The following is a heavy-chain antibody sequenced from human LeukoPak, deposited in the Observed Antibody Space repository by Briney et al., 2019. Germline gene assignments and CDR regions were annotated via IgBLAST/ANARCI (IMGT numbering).Heavy chain of an antibody. D-gene: IGHD5-12*01. CDR1: GGTFSSYA. Sequence: GASVKVSCKASGGTFSSYAISWVRQAPGQGLEWMGRIIPILGIANYAQKFQGRVTITADKSTSTAYMELSSLRSEDTAVYYCAREGGDGYSGYDLYWGQGTLVTVSS. J-gene: IGHJ4*02. CDR2: IIPILGIA. CDR3: AREGGDGYSGYDLY. V-gene: IGHV1-69*04.